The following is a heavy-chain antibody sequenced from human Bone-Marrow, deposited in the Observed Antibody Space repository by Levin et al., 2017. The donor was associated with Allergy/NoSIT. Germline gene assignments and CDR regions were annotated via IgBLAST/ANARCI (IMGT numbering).Heavy chain of an antibody. CDR1: GFTFADHA. Sequence: PGGSLRLSCAASGFTFADHAMWWVRQAPGKGLQWVSTISGSGGSTYYADSVKGRFTISRDNSKNTVYLLMNSLRVEETALYYWGKGRGVGATPATSNHWGQGALVAVSS. V-gene: IGHV3-23*01. J-gene: IGHJ5*02. CDR3: GKGRGVGATPATSNH. CDR2: ISGSGGST. D-gene: IGHD1-26*01.